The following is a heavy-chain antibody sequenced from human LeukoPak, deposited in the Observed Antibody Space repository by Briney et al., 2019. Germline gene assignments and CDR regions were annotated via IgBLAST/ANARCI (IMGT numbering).Heavy chain of an antibody. V-gene: IGHV3-21*05. CDR2: ISASRDIT. D-gene: IGHD4-23*01. CDR3: ARDRETTVVTGLAFDI. J-gene: IGHJ3*02. Sequence: GGSLRLSCAASGFNYSSYTMNWVRQAPGMGLEWLSYISASRDITYYADSVKGRFTISRDNAKNSLYLQMNSLRAEDTAVYYCARDRETTVVTGLAFDIWGQGTMVTVSS. CDR1: GFNYSSYT.